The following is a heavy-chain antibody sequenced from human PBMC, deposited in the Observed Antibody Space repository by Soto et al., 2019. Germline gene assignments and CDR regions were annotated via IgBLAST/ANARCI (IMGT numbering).Heavy chain of an antibody. V-gene: IGHV1-46*01. CDR1: GYTFTSYY. D-gene: IGHD3-16*01. CDR2: INPSGGST. J-gene: IGHJ4*02. CDR3: AESLGPPVPSLG. Sequence: ASVKVSCKASGYTFTSYYMHWVRQAPGQGLEWMGIINPSGGSTSYAQKFQGRVTMTRDTSTSTVYMELSSLRSEDTAVYYCAESLGPPVPSLGWGQGTLVTLSS.